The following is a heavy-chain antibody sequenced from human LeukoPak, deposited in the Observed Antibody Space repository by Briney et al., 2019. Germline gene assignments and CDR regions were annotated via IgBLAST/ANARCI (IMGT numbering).Heavy chain of an antibody. V-gene: IGHV3-21*01. CDR3: ARDSVSSSCFDY. D-gene: IGHD6-13*01. J-gene: IGHJ4*02. CDR1: GFTFSSYI. Sequence: PGGSLRLSCAASGFTFSSYIMNWVRQAPGKGLEWVSSISSSSSYIYYADSVKGRFTISRDNAKNSLYLQMNSLRAEDTAVYYCARDSVSSSCFDYWGQGTLVTVSS. CDR2: ISSSSSYI.